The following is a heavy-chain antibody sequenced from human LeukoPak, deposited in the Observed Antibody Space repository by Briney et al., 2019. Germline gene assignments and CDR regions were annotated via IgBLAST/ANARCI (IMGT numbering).Heavy chain of an antibody. Sequence: GGSLEISCQGSGSLFTSYWIGWVRQLPGKGLEWMGIIYPGDSDTRYSPSFQGQVTISADKSISTAYLQWSSLKASDTAMYYCARRHQVVYAIDYWGQGTLVTVSS. V-gene: IGHV5-51*01. D-gene: IGHD2-8*02. CDR3: ARRHQVVYAIDY. J-gene: IGHJ4*02. CDR2: IYPGDSDT. CDR1: GSLFTSYW.